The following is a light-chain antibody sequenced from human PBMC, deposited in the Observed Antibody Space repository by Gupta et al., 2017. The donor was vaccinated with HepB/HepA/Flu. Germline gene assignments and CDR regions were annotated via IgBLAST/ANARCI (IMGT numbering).Light chain of an antibody. CDR1: SSDVGSYNY. Sequence: QSALTQPASVSGSPGRSITISCTGTSSDVGSYNYVSWYQQHPGKAPKLMIYDVSNRPSGVSDRFSGSKSGNTASLTISGLQAEDEADYYCNSYTTSSTYVFGAGTKVTVL. J-gene: IGLJ1*01. CDR3: NSYTTSSTYV. V-gene: IGLV2-14*01. CDR2: DVS.